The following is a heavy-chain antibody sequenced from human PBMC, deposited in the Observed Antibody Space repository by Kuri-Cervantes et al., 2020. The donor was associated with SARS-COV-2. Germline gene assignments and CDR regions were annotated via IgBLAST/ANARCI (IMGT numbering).Heavy chain of an antibody. CDR2: INPNSGGT. V-gene: IGHV1-2*04. J-gene: IGHJ3*02. CDR1: GYTFTGYY. Sequence: ASVKVSCKASGYTFTGYYMHWVRQAPGQGLEWMGWINPNSGGTNYAPKFQGWVTMTRDTSISTAYMELSSLRSEDTAVYYCARELLAAAGSHAFDIWGQGTMVTVSS. CDR3: ARELLAAAGSHAFDI. D-gene: IGHD6-13*01.